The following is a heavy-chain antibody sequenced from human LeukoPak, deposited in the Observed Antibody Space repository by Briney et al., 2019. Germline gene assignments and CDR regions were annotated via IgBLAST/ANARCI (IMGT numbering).Heavy chain of an antibody. CDR2: INPNSGGT. CDR1: GYTFTGYY. Sequence: ASVKVSCKASGYTFTGYYMHWVRQAPGQGLEWMGWINPNSGGTNYAQKFQGRVTMTRDTSISTAYMELSRLRSDDTAVYYCARAAPLDWNYVNGMDVWGQGTTVTVSS. J-gene: IGHJ6*02. D-gene: IGHD1-7*01. V-gene: IGHV1-2*02. CDR3: ARAAPLDWNYVNGMDV.